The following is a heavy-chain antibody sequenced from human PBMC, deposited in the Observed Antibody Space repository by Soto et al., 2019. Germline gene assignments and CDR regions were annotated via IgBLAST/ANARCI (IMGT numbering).Heavy chain of an antibody. CDR1: GGSISSGDYY. V-gene: IGHV4-30-4*01. Sequence: SETLSLTCTVSGGSISSGDYYWSWIRQPPGKGLEWIGYIYYSGSTYYNPSLRSRVTISVDTSKNQFSLKLSSVTAADTAVYYCARDLQDIVLVPASPFPGMDVWGQGTTVTVSS. J-gene: IGHJ6*02. CDR3: ARDLQDIVLVPASPFPGMDV. CDR2: IYYSGST. D-gene: IGHD2-2*01.